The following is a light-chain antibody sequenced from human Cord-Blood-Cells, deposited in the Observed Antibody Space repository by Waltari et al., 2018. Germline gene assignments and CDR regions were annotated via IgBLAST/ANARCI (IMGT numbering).Light chain of an antibody. Sequence: DSVMTLSPDSLALSPGQRTTINCKSSQSVLYSSNNKNYLAWYQQKPGQPPKLLIYWASTRESGVPDRFSGSGSGTDFTLTISSLQAEDVAVYYCQQYYSTPYTFGQGTKLEIK. J-gene: IGKJ2*01. CDR3: QQYYSTPYT. CDR2: WAS. V-gene: IGKV4-1*01. CDR1: QSVLYSSNNKNY.